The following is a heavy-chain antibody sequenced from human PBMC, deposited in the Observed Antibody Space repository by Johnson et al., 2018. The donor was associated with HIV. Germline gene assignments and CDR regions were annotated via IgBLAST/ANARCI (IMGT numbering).Heavy chain of an antibody. V-gene: IGHV3-43*01. CDR2: ISWDGGST. CDR3: ASLCSGCADAFDM. J-gene: IGHJ3*02. CDR1: GFTFDDYT. D-gene: IGHD3-10*02. Sequence: VQLVESGGGLVQPGESLRLSCVVSGFTFDDYTMHWVRQAPGKGLEWVSLISWDGGSTYYADSVKGRFTVSRDNAKNSVYLQMNSLRAEDTAVYYCASLCSGCADAFDMWGQGTMVTVS.